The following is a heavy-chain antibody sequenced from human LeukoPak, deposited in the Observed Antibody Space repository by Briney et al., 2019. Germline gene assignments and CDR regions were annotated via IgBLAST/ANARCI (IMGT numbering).Heavy chain of an antibody. J-gene: IGHJ6*03. D-gene: IGHD3-9*01. CDR2: INHSGST. CDR1: GGSFSGYY. CDR3: ARRADILTGYFALWANYYYYMDV. V-gene: IGHV4-34*01. Sequence: KTSETLSLTCAVYGGSFSGYYWSWIRQPPGKGLEWIGEINHSGSTNYNPSLKSRVTISVDTSKNQFSLKLSSVTAADTAVYYCARRADILTGYFALWANYYYYMDVWGKGTTVTISS.